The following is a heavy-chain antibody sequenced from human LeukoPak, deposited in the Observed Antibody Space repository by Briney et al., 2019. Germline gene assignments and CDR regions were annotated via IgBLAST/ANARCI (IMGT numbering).Heavy chain of an antibody. CDR1: GGSISSYY. Sequence: SETLSLTCTVSGGSISSYYWSWIRQPAGKGREWLGRIYTSGSTNYNPSLKSRVTMSVDTSKNQFSLKLSSVTAADTAVYYCARGIQPFPYYYYGMDVWGQGTTVTVSS. D-gene: IGHD5-18*01. CDR2: IYTSGST. CDR3: ARGIQPFPYYYYGMDV. J-gene: IGHJ6*02. V-gene: IGHV4-4*07.